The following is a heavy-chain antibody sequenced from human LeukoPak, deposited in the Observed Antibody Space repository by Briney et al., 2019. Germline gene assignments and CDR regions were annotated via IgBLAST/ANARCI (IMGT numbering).Heavy chain of an antibody. CDR3: AKATQWLAFDY. Sequence: PSETLSLTCAVYGGSFSGYYLSWIRQPPGKGLEWIGNIYNSGTTNYNPSLESRVTISVDTSTNQLSLKVSSVTAADTAVYYCAKATQWLAFDYWGQGTLVTVSS. CDR1: GGSFSGYY. D-gene: IGHD6-19*01. J-gene: IGHJ4*02. CDR2: IYNSGTT. V-gene: IGHV4-59*01.